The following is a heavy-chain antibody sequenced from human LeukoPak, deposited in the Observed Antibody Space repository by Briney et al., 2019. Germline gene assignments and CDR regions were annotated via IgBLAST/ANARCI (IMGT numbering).Heavy chain of an antibody. CDR2: IYPGDSDT. CDR1: GYSFTSYW. Sequence: GESLKISCKGSGYSFTSYWIGWVRQVPGKGLEWMGIIYPGDSDTRYSPSFQGQVTISADKSISTAYLQWSSLKASDTAMYYCARGVYYYDSSGPPNAFDIWGQGTMVTVSS. J-gene: IGHJ3*02. CDR3: ARGVYYYDSSGPPNAFDI. D-gene: IGHD3-22*01. V-gene: IGHV5-51*01.